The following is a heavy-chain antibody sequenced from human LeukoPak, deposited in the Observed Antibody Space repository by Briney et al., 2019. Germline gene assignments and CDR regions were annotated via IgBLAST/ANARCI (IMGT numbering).Heavy chain of an antibody. Sequence: PSETLSLTCTVSGGSLSSYYWSWIRQPPGKGLEWIGYIYYSGSTNYNPSLQSRVTISVETSKNQFSLKLSSVTAADTAVYYCAGDYEGYYFDCWGQGTLVTVSS. CDR3: AGDYEGYYFDC. CDR2: IYYSGST. J-gene: IGHJ4*02. V-gene: IGHV4-59*01. CDR1: GGSLSSYY. D-gene: IGHD3-22*01.